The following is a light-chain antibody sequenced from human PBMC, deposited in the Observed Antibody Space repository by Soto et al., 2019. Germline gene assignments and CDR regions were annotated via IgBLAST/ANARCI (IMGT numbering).Light chain of an antibody. Sequence: DIVLRQPPATLSFSPGERATLSCRASQSVSTYLAWYQQKPGQAPRLPIYDASNRATGVPARFSGSGSGTDFTLTISSLEPEDFAVYYCQQRTSWPPFTFGPGTKVDIK. V-gene: IGKV3-11*01. J-gene: IGKJ3*01. CDR3: QQRTSWPPFT. CDR1: QSVSTY. CDR2: DAS.